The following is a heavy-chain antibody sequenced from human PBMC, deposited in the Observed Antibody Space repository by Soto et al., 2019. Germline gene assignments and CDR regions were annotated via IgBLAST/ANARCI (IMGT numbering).Heavy chain of an antibody. CDR2: MNPNSGNT. Sequence: QVQLVQSGAEVKKPGASVKVSCKASGYTFTSYDINWVRQATGQGLEWMGWMNPNSGNTGYAQKFQGRVTMTRNTSISTAYMELSSLRSEDTAVYYCARGYSVPAAISGGFDPWGQGTLVTVSS. CDR3: ARGYSVPAAISGGFDP. D-gene: IGHD2-2*01. CDR1: GYTFTSYD. V-gene: IGHV1-8*01. J-gene: IGHJ5*02.